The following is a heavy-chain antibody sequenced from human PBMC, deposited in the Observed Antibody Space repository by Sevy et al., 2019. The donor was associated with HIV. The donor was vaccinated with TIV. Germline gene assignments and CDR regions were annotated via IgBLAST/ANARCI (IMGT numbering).Heavy chain of an antibody. D-gene: IGHD2-15*01. CDR2: ISSSGSTI. V-gene: IGHV3-48*03. Sequence: GGSLRLSCAASGFTFSSYEMNWVLQAPGKGLEWVSYISSSGSTIYYADSVKGRFTISRDNAKNSLYLQMNSLRAEDTAVYYCARDRYCSGGSCYPTNDYWGQGTLVTVSS. CDR3: ARDRYCSGGSCYPTNDY. J-gene: IGHJ4*02. CDR1: GFTFSSYE.